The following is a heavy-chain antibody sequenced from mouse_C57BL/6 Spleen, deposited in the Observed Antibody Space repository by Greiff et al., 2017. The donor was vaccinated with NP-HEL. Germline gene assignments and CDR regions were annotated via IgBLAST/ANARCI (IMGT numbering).Heavy chain of an antibody. CDR2: IYPRSGNT. V-gene: IGHV1-81*01. CDR3: AVYGEKGYYFDD. D-gene: IGHD2-13*01. J-gene: IGHJ2*01. Sequence: HVQLQQSGAELARPGASVKLSCKASGYTFTSYGLSWVKQRTGQGLEWIGEIYPRSGNTYYNDKFKGKATLTTDKSSSTAYMELHSLTSEDSAVYFCAVYGEKGYYFDDWGQGTTLTVSS. CDR1: GYTFTSYG.